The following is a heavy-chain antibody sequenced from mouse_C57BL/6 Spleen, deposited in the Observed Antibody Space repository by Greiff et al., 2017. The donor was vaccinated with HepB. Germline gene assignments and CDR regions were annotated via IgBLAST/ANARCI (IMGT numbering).Heavy chain of an antibody. D-gene: IGHD2-4*01. CDR1: GFTFNTYA. Sequence: EVQVVESGGGLVQPKGSLKLSCAASGFTFNTYAMHWVRQAPGKGLEWVARIRSKSSNYATYYADSVKDRFTISRDDSQSMLYLQMNNLKTEDTAMYYCVRENDYDGPFDVWGTGTTVTVSS. V-gene: IGHV10-3*01. CDR3: VRENDYDGPFDV. CDR2: IRSKSSNYAT. J-gene: IGHJ1*03.